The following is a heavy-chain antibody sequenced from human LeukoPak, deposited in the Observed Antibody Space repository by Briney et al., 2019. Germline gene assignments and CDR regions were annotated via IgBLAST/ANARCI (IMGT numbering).Heavy chain of an antibody. J-gene: IGHJ5*02. Sequence: PGGSLRLSCAASGFTFSSYEMNWVRQAPGKGLEWVSYISSSGSTIYYADSVEGRFTISRDNAKNSLYLQMNSLRAEDTAVYYCARDPPYYYDSSVFFAWGQGTLVTVSS. D-gene: IGHD3-22*01. CDR3: ARDPPYYYDSSVFFA. CDR2: ISSSGSTI. CDR1: GFTFSSYE. V-gene: IGHV3-48*03.